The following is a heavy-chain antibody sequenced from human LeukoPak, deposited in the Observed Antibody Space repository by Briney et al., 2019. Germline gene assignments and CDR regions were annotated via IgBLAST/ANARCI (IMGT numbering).Heavy chain of an antibody. CDR3: ARGSIAARGYFDY. D-gene: IGHD6-6*01. CDR2: INAGNGNT. J-gene: IGHJ4*02. Sequence: ASVKVSCKASGYTFISYAMHWVRQAPGQRLEWMGWINAGNGNTRYPQKFQGRVTITRDTSASTAYMELSSLRSEDTAVYYCARGSIAARGYFDYWGQGTLVTVSP. V-gene: IGHV1-3*01. CDR1: GYTFISYA.